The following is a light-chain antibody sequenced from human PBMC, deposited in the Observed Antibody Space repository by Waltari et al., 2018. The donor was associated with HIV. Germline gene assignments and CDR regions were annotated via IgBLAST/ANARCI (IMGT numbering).Light chain of an antibody. CDR3: VSYAGINNRWA. Sequence: SSLTHPPSPSGSPGLAVTTPAPGPRRGVGGSNHLHTYQPPPSKAPNFLLYEFTKRPSGVPDRFSGSKSGNTASLTVSGLQAEDEADYYCVSYAGINNRWAFGGGTKLTVL. CDR2: EFT. J-gene: IGLJ3*02. CDR1: RRGVGGSNH. V-gene: IGLV2-8*01.